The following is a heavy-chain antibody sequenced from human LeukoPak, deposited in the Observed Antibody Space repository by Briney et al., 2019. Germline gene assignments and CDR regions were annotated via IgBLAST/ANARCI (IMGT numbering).Heavy chain of an antibody. CDR1: GYTFTSYG. Sequence: ASVKVSCKASGYTFTSYGINWVRQAPGQGLEWMGWIGAYNGNTNYAQKLQGRVTMTTDTSTSTAYMELRSLRSDDTAVYYCARRSNCGGDCSFDYWGQGTLVTVSS. CDR2: IGAYNGNT. D-gene: IGHD2-21*02. J-gene: IGHJ4*02. CDR3: ARRSNCGGDCSFDY. V-gene: IGHV1-18*01.